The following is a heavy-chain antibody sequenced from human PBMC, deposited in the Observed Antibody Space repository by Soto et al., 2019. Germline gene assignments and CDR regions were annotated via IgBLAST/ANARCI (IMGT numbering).Heavy chain of an antibody. CDR2: IYYSGST. CDR1: GGSISSGDYY. Sequence: PSEILSLTCTVSGGSISSGDYYWSWIRQPPGKGLEWIGYIYYSGSTYYNPSLKSRVTISVDTSKNQFSLKLSSVTAADTAVYYCARAPKVGFGVVTRSWFDPWGQGTLVTVSS. D-gene: IGHD3-3*01. J-gene: IGHJ5*02. CDR3: ARAPKVGFGVVTRSWFDP. V-gene: IGHV4-30-4*01.